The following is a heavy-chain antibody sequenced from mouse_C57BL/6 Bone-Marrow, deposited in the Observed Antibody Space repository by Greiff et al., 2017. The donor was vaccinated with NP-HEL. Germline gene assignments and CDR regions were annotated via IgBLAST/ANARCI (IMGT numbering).Heavy chain of an antibody. CDR1: GYTFTSYW. V-gene: IGHV1-53*01. J-gene: IGHJ2*01. CDR3: ARGALLLLEDY. D-gene: IGHD1-1*01. Sequence: QVQLKQSGTELVKPGASVKLSCKASGYTFTSYWMHWVKQRPGQGLEWIGNINPSNGGTNYNEKFKSKATLTVDKSSSTAYMQLSSLTSEDSAVYYCARGALLLLEDYWGKGTTLTVSS. CDR2: INPSNGGT.